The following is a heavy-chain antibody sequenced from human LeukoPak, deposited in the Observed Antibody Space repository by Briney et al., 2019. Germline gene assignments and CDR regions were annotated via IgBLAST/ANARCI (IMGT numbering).Heavy chain of an antibody. V-gene: IGHV3-7*01. D-gene: IGHD6-19*01. Sequence: GGSLRLSCTASGFIFSTNWMSWFRQAPGKGLEWVAHIKPDGSETYYVDSVKGRFTISRDNAKNSLYLQMYSLRADDTAVYYCATAVSVAGDSWGQGTLVTVSS. CDR1: GFIFSTNW. CDR2: IKPDGSET. J-gene: IGHJ5*01. CDR3: ATAVSVAGDS.